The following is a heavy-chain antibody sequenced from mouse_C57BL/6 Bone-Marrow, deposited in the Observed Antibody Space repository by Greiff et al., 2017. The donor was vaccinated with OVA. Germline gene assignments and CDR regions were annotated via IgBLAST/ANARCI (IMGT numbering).Heavy chain of an antibody. Sequence: QVQLQQSGAELVMPGASVKLSCKASGYTFTSYWMHWVKQRPGQGLEWIGEIDPSDSYTNYNQKFKGKSTLTVDKSSSTAYMQLSSLTSEDSAVYYCARRDYGRLYFDYWGQGTTLTVSS. CDR1: GYTFTSYW. CDR3: ARRDYGRLYFDY. V-gene: IGHV1-69*01. D-gene: IGHD1-1*01. J-gene: IGHJ2*01. CDR2: IDPSDSYT.